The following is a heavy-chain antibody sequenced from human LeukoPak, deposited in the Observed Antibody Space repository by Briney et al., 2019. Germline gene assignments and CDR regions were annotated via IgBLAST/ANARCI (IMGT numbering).Heavy chain of an antibody. Sequence: SETLSLTCTVSGGSISSYYWSWIRQPPGKGLEWIGYIYHSGSTYYNPSLKSRVTISVDRSKNQFSLKLSSVTAADTAVYYCARARIAAAGMGDYLGAFDIWGQGTMVTVSS. J-gene: IGHJ3*02. D-gene: IGHD6-13*01. CDR1: GGSISSYY. CDR2: IYHSGST. V-gene: IGHV4-59*12. CDR3: ARARIAAAGMGDYLGAFDI.